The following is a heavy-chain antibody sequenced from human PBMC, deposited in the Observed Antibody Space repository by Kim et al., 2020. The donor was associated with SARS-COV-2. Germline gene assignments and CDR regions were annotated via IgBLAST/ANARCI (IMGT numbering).Heavy chain of an antibody. Sequence: GGSLRLSCVASGFTISTYWMHWVRQAPGKGLVWVSRIQSDGSITEYADSVKGRFTISRDNAKNTLYLQMNGLRAEDTAVYYCGCALGYCGGDNCRWGQGTLVTVSS. V-gene: IGHV3-74*03. J-gene: IGHJ4*02. CDR1: GFTISTYW. CDR2: IQSDGSIT. D-gene: IGHD2-21*01. CDR3: GCALGYCGGDNCR.